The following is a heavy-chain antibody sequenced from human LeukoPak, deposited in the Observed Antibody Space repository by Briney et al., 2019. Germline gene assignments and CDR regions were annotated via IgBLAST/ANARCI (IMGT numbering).Heavy chain of an antibody. J-gene: IGHJ4*02. Sequence: ASVKVSCKASGYTFTSYDINWVRQATGQGLEWMGWINPNSGGTNYAQKFQGRVTMTRDTSISTAYMELSRLRSDDTAVYYCARDRFLRSTSCADYWGQGTLVTVSS. V-gene: IGHV1-2*02. CDR1: GYTFTSYD. CDR2: INPNSGGT. CDR3: ARDRFLRSTSCADY. D-gene: IGHD2-2*01.